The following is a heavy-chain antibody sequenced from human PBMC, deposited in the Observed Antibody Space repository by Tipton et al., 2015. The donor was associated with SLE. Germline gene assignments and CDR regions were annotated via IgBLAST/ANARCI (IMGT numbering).Heavy chain of an antibody. CDR2: IYDSGRT. V-gene: IGHV4-30-4*07. Sequence: TLSLTCAVSGGSINGADYSWSWIRQPPGKGLEWIGNIYDSGRTKYNPSLKSRVNISIDTSSNQFSLKLNSLTAADTAVYYCARSRIGLGYNYDMDVWGKGTTVTVSS. D-gene: IGHD1-1*01. CDR1: GGSINGADYS. CDR3: ARSRIGLGYNYDMDV. J-gene: IGHJ6*03.